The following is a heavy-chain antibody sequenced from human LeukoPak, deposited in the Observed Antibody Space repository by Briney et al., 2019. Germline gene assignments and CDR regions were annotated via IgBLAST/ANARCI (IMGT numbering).Heavy chain of an antibody. CDR1: GFTFDDYG. CDR3: ARVVATTWWDYYYYMDV. CDR2: INWNGGST. J-gene: IGHJ6*03. Sequence: PGGSLRLSCAAPGFTFDDYGMSWVRQAPGKGLEWVSGINWNGGSTGYADSVKGRFTISRDNAKNSLYLQMNSLRAEDTALYYCARVVATTWWDYYYYMDVWGKGTTVTVSS. V-gene: IGHV3-20*04. D-gene: IGHD5-12*01.